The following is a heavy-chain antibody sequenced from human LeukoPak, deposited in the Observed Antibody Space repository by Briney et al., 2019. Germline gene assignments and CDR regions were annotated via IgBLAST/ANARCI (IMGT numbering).Heavy chain of an antibody. V-gene: IGHV1-69*13. J-gene: IGHJ4*02. D-gene: IGHD3-3*01. Sequence: SVKVSCKASGGTFSSYAISWVRQAPGQGLEWMGGIIPIFGTANYAQKFQGRVTITADESTSTTYMELSSLRSEDTAVYYCARCQRILEWFPFDYWGQGTLVTVSS. CDR2: IIPIFGTA. CDR1: GGTFSSYA. CDR3: ARCQRILEWFPFDY.